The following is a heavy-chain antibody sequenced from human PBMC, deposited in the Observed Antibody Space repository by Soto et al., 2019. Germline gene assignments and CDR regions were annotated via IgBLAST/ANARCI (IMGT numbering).Heavy chain of an antibody. CDR1: GDSFNDYY. Sequence: QVQLVQSGAEVRKPGASVTVSCRSSGDSFNDYYIHWVRQAPGQVVEWVGWINPNGGVTKYAQKVQGWVSMTRDTSIRSVYMQLSRLRSDDPAVYYCASERGGATATLDYYYFYMDVWGTGTTVTVSS. J-gene: IGHJ6*03. V-gene: IGHV1-2*04. D-gene: IGHD5-12*01. CDR2: INPNGGVT. CDR3: ASERGGATATLDYYYFYMDV.